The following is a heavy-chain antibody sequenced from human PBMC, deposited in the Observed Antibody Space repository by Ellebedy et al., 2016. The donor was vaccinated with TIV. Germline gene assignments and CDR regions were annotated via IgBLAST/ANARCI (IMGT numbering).Heavy chain of an antibody. J-gene: IGHJ5*02. Sequence: MPSETLFLTCTASGASVSSYFWSWIRQSPGKGLEWIGYITPSGSTNYNPSLKSRVTMSRDPSKNSLSLHLASVTATDTAIYYCAKIVSGGASFDPWGQGTLVTVSS. CDR3: AKIVSGGASFDP. CDR2: ITPSGST. CDR1: GASVSSYF. D-gene: IGHD3-16*01. V-gene: IGHV4-59*02.